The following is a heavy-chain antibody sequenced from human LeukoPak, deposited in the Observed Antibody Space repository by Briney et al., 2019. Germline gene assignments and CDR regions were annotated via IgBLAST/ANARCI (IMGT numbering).Heavy chain of an antibody. CDR2: ISSSGSTI. CDR1: GFTFSDYY. J-gene: IGHJ4*02. Sequence: PGGSLRFSCAASGFTFSDYYMSWIRQAPGKGLEWISYISSSGSTIYYADSVKGRFTISRDNARNSLYLQMNSLRAEDTAVYYCARERAIASLRPYYFDYWGQGTLVTVSS. V-gene: IGHV3-11*01. D-gene: IGHD6-6*01. CDR3: ARERAIASLRPYYFDY.